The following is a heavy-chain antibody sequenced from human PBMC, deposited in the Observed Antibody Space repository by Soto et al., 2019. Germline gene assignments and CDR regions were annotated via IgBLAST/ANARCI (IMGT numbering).Heavy chain of an antibody. CDR1: GGTFSSYT. Sequence: SVKVSCKASGGTFSSYTISWVRQAPGQGLEWTGRINPILGIANYAQKFQGRVTITADKSTSTAYMELSSLRSEDTAVYYCATSDYDILTGYPDDAFDIWGQGTMVTVSS. CDR3: ATSDYDILTGYPDDAFDI. D-gene: IGHD3-9*01. J-gene: IGHJ3*02. CDR2: INPILGIA. V-gene: IGHV1-69*02.